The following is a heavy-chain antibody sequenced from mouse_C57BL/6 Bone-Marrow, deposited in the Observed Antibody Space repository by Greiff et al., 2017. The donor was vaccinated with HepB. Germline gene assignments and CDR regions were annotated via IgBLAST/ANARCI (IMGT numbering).Heavy chain of an antibody. J-gene: IGHJ1*03. D-gene: IGHD2-1*01. CDR1: GYSFTGYY. CDR2: IKHSTGGT. CDR3: ARGGYYVNYWYFDV. V-gene: IGHV1-42*01. Sequence: EVQLVESGPELVKPGASVKISCKASGYSFTGYYMNWVKQSPEKSLEWIGEIKHSTGGTNYNQKLKAKATLTVDKYSSTAYMQLKCLTSEDSAVYYCARGGYYVNYWYFDVWGTGTTVTVSS.